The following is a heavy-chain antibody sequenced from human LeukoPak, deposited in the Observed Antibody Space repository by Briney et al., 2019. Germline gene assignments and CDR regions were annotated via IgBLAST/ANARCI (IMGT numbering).Heavy chain of an antibody. CDR1: GFTFSSYN. CDR3: ARDLLGWELHYFDY. CDR2: ISGSRSYI. V-gene: IGHV3-21*01. Sequence: PGGSLRLSCAASGFTFSSYNMNWVRQAPGKGLEWVASISGSRSYIYYADSVKGRFTISRDNAKNSLYLQMNSLRAEDTAVYYCARDLLGWELHYFDYWGQGTLVTVSS. D-gene: IGHD1-26*01. J-gene: IGHJ4*02.